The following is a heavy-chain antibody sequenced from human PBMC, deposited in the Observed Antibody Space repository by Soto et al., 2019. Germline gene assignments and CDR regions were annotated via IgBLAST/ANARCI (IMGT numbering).Heavy chain of an antibody. CDR3: AKVSGKGSAIDFDY. CDR1: GYTFSNYD. D-gene: IGHD3-10*01. J-gene: IGHJ4*02. V-gene: IGHV1-8*01. CDR2: VNPNNGDT. Sequence: QVQLVQSGAELKKPGASVKVSCKASGYTFSNYDMNWVRQATGQGPEWIGWVNPNNGDTGYAQKFQGRVTLTTDICTTTGYMEATSPGSEGTAIHFCAKVSGKGSAIDFDYWGQGTLITVSS.